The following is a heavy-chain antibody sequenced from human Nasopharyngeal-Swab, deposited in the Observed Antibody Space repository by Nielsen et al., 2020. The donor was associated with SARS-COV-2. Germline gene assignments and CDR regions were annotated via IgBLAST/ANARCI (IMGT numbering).Heavy chain of an antibody. CDR2: IYYSGST. CDR1: GGSVSSGSYY. J-gene: IGHJ4*02. CDR3: ASSTWIFDY. D-gene: IGHD5-12*01. V-gene: IGHV4-61*01. Sequence: SETLSLTCTVSGGSVSSGSYYWSWIRQPPGKGLEWIGYIYYSGSTNYNPSLKSRVTISVDTSKNQFSLKLSSVTAADTAVYYCASSTWIFDYWGQGTLVTVSS.